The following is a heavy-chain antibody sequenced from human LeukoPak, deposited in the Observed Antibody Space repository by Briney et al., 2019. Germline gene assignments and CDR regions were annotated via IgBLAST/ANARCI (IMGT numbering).Heavy chain of an antibody. Sequence: PGGSLRLSCPASGLTFSNYAMSSVRQAARKGLEWDSAICVSGGSTYYADSVEGRFTISRDNSKNTLYLQMDSLRAGDTAVYYCAKDLLYSSSPAGDSWGQGSLVTVSS. J-gene: IGHJ4*02. CDR1: GLTFSNYA. CDR3: AKDLLYSSSPAGDS. V-gene: IGHV3-23*01. D-gene: IGHD6-6*01. CDR2: ICVSGGST.